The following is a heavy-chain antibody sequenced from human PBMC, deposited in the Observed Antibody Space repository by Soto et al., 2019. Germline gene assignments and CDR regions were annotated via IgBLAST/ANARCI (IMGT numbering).Heavy chain of an antibody. D-gene: IGHD3-10*02. CDR3: AREVHVHTPAFVF. Sequence: QVQLVQSGAEMKKPGSSVKVSCQSSGGTFNTYAMNWVRQAPGQGPEWMGDISPMFGAANYAPKFQGRVTITADESTGTSYMQLSTLTSEETAIYCCAREVHVHTPAFVFWGQGTLVTVSS. CDR2: ISPMFGAA. V-gene: IGHV1-69*19. J-gene: IGHJ4*02. CDR1: GGTFNTYA.